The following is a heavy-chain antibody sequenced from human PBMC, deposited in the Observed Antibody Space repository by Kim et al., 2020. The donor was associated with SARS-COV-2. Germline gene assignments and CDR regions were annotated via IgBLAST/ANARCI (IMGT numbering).Heavy chain of an antibody. Sequence: PTYAQGLTGRFVFSLETSVSTAYLQIRSLKAEDTAVYYCARDDVEMPFDYWGQGTLVTVSS. CDR3: ARDDVEMPFDY. V-gene: IGHV7-4-1*02. J-gene: IGHJ4*02. D-gene: IGHD2-15*01. CDR2: P.